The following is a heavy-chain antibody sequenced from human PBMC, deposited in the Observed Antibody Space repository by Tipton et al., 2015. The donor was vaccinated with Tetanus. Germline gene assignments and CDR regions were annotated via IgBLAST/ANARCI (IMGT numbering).Heavy chain of an antibody. CDR1: GAPISSYY. D-gene: IGHD5-24*01. CDR2: IYNSGNT. J-gene: IGHJ4*02. CDR3: ARGRDGYNYPFDY. Sequence: TLSLTCTVSGAPISSYYWSWIRQPPGNGLEWIGYIYNSGNTNYNPSLKSRVTISIDASKNQLSLKLNSVTAADTAVYYCARGRDGYNYPFDYWGQGTLVTVSS. V-gene: IGHV4-59*01.